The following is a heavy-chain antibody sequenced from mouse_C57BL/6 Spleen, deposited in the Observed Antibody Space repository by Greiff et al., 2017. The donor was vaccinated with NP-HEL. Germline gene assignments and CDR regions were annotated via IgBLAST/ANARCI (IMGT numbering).Heavy chain of an antibody. CDR3: ARFNYEGYAMDY. V-gene: IGHV1-54*01. J-gene: IGHJ4*01. Sequence: QVQLQQSGAELVRPGTSVKVSCKASGYAFTNYLIEWVKQRPGQGLEWIGVINPGSGGTNYNEKFKGKATLTADKSSSTAYMQLSSLTSEDSAVYFCARFNYEGYAMDYWGQGTSVTVSS. CDR1: GYAFTNYL. CDR2: INPGSGGT. D-gene: IGHD2-1*01.